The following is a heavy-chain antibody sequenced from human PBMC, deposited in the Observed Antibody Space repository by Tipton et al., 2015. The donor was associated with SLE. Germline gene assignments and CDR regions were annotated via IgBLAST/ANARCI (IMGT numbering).Heavy chain of an antibody. J-gene: IGHJ1*01. V-gene: IGHV3-30*19. Sequence: SLRLSCAASGFTFSSYGMHWVRQTPGKGLEWVAVISYDGSNKYYADSVKGRFTISRDNSKNTLYLQMNSLRAEDTAVYYCARDSAPIVVVVAARVAGYFQHWGQGTLVTVSS. CDR2: ISYDGSNK. CDR1: GFTFSSYG. CDR3: ARDSAPIVVVVAARVAGYFQH. D-gene: IGHD2-15*01.